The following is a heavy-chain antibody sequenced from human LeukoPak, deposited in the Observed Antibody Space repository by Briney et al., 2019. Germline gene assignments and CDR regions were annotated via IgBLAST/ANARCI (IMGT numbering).Heavy chain of an antibody. CDR2: ISSSGSTI. D-gene: IGHD3-10*01. CDR3: ARSTRGVPTDV. V-gene: IGHV3-48*03. Sequence: PGGSLRLSCAASGFTFSSYEMNWARQAPGKGLEWVSYISSSGSTIYYADSVKGRFTISRDNAKNSLYLQMNSLRAEDTAVYYCARSTRGVPTDVWGKGTTVTVSS. J-gene: IGHJ6*04. CDR1: GFTFSSYE.